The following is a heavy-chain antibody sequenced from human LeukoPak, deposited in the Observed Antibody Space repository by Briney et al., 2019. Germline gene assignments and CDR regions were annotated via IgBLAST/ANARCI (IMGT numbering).Heavy chain of an antibody. CDR3: ARPRYYYGSGSYVYY. CDR1: GFTFSSYA. D-gene: IGHD3-10*01. Sequence: GGSLRLSCAASGFTFSSYAMHWVRQAPGKGLEWVAVISYDGSNKYYADSVKGRFTISRDNSQNTLYLQMNSLRAEDTAVYYCARPRYYYGSGSYVYYWGQGTLVTVSS. CDR2: ISYDGSNK. V-gene: IGHV3-30*04. J-gene: IGHJ4*02.